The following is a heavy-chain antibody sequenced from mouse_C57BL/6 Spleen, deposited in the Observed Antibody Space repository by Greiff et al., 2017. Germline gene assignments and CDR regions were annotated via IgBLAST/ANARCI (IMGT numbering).Heavy chain of an antibody. CDR2: IDPETGGT. V-gene: IGHV1-15*01. CDR3: TRAGLGDY. J-gene: IGHJ2*01. Sequence: VKLQQSGAELVRPGASVTLSCKASGYTFTDYEMHWVKQTPVHGLEWIGAIDPETGGTAYNQKFKGKAILTADKSSSTAYMELRSLTSEDSAVYYCTRAGLGDYWGQGTTLTVSS. CDR1: GYTFTDYE. D-gene: IGHD4-1*01.